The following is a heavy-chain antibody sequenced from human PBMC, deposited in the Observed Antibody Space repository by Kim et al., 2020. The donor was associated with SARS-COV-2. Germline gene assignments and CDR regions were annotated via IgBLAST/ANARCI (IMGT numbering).Heavy chain of an antibody. D-gene: IGHD3-9*01. CDR2: IYYSGST. J-gene: IGHJ6*02. CDR1: GGSISSGGYY. V-gene: IGHV4-31*03. CDR3: AREPSASSNYDILSGSGPYYYYGMDV. Sequence: SETLSLTCTVSGGSISSGGYYWSWIRQHPGKGLEWIGYIYYSGSTYYNPSLKSRVTISVDTSKNQFSLKLSSVTAADTAVYYCAREPSASSNYDILSGSGPYYYYGMDVWGQGTTVTVSS.